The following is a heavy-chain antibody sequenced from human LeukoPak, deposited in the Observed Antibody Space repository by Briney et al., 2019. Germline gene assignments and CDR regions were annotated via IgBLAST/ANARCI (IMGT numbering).Heavy chain of an antibody. CDR3: ARDREDYDSGY. J-gene: IGHJ4*02. Sequence: ASVKVSCKASGYTVTSYGISWVRQAPAQGLEWMGWGNAYNGNTNYAHKPQGRVTMTTDTSTSRAYMGLRSLRSEDTAVYYCARDREDYDSGYWGQGTLVTVSS. CDR2: GNAYNGNT. V-gene: IGHV1-18*01. D-gene: IGHD3-3*01. CDR1: GYTVTSYG.